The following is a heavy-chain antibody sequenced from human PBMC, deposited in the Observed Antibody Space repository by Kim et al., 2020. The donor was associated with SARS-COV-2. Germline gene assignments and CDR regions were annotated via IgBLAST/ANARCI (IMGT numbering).Heavy chain of an antibody. J-gene: IGHJ6*02. V-gene: IGHV3-53*04. D-gene: IGHD3-16*01. Sequence: SVKGRFTISRHNSKNTLYLQMNSLRAEDTAVYYCARDVLPLTDYYGMDVWGQGTTVTVSS. CDR3: ARDVLPLTDYYGMDV.